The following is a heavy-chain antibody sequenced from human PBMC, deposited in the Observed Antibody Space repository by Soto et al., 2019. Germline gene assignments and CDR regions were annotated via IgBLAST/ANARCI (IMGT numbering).Heavy chain of an antibody. J-gene: IGHJ4*02. CDR2: ISGSGDDT. CDR3: ANPIPKTGTTSGF. Sequence: QLLESGGGFVQPGGSLRLCCVASGFTFSNFAMAWVRQAPGEGLEWVSAISGSGDDTFYADSMKGRFTISRDNSKDTLYLQINSLRAEDTAVYYCANPIPKTGTTSGFRGQGTLVTVSS. V-gene: IGHV3-23*01. CDR1: GFTFSNFA. D-gene: IGHD1-1*01.